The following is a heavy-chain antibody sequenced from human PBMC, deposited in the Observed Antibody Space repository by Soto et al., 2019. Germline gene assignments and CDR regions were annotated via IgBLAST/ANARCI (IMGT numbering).Heavy chain of an antibody. D-gene: IGHD6-13*01. V-gene: IGHV3-15*01. CDR2: NKSKTDGGTT. Sequence: GGSLRLSCAASGFTFSNAWMSWVRQAPGKGLEWVGRNKSKTDGGTTDYATHVKGRFTISREDSKNTMYLQMNSLKTEYTAVYYGIRLAAAGIDYWGQGTLVTVSS. CDR1: GFTFSNAW. CDR3: IRLAAAGIDY. J-gene: IGHJ4*02.